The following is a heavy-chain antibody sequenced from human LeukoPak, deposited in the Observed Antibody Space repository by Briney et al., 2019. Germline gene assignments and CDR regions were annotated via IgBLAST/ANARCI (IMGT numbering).Heavy chain of an antibody. CDR3: ARGPPTAFDRSSYFMDV. CDR2: INHSRST. D-gene: IGHD3-3*02. J-gene: IGHJ6*03. V-gene: IGHV4-34*01. Sequence: PSETLSLTCAVYGGSFSDYYWSWIRQPPGKGLEWIGEINHSRSTNYNPSLKSRVPISVDTSKNQFSLELSSVTAAHTAVYYCARGPPTAFDRSSYFMDVWGKGTTLTVSS. CDR1: GGSFSDYY.